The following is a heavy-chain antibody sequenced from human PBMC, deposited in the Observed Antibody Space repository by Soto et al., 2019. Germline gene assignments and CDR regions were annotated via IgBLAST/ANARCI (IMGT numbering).Heavy chain of an antibody. D-gene: IGHD3-10*01. CDR2: ISAYNGNP. Sequence: GPVKVSCKASGYTFTNYAINWVRQAPGQGLEWMGWISAYNGNPNYAQKLQDRVTMTTDTSTSTVYVEMRSLRSDDTAVYYCASSPITMVRGIDYGMDVWGQGTTVTVSS. CDR1: GYTFTNYA. CDR3: ASSPITMVRGIDYGMDV. J-gene: IGHJ6*02. V-gene: IGHV1-18*01.